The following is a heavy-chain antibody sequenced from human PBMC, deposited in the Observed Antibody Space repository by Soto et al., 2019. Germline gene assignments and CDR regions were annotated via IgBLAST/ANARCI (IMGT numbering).Heavy chain of an antibody. Sequence: GGSLRLSCAASGFTFKESAMNWVRQAPGKGLEWVASISDTGSSSWYAESVRGRLSISRNNSKNTLYLQMNRMRGEDTAVYYRAKGRGSGWAWYFDNWGQGTLVTVS. J-gene: IGHJ4*02. CDR3: AKGRGSGWAWYFDN. D-gene: IGHD6-19*01. CDR1: GFTFKESA. V-gene: IGHV3-23*01. CDR2: ISDTGSSS.